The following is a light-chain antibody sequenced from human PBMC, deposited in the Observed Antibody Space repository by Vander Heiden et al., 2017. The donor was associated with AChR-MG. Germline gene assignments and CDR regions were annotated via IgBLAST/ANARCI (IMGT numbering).Light chain of an antibody. CDR2: ENN. CDR3: QSYDNINWV. V-gene: IGLV6-57*02. Sequence: NFMLTQPQSVSESPGKTVTISCAASGGNIASKYVQWCQQRPGSASTTVIYENNERPFGVPDRFSGSIDSSSNSASLTISGLKTEDEADYYCQSYDNINWVFGGGTKLTVL. CDR1: GGNIASKY. J-gene: IGLJ3*02.